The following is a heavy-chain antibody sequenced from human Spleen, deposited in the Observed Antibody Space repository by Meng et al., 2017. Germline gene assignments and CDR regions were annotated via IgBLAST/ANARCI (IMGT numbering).Heavy chain of an antibody. J-gene: IGHJ5*02. CDR2: IGHSGFT. V-gene: IGHV4-39*01. Sequence: QPQLQEAGPGLGKPSETLSPTCQFSGDSISSSDSYWGWSRQSPGKGLEWVGSIGHSGFTYYTPSLESRVTVSVDTSRSQFSLELTSVTAADTAVYYCVRSRAWVRTGFDPWGQGTLVTVSS. CDR3: VRSRAWVRTGFDP. CDR1: GDSISSSDSY. D-gene: IGHD1/OR15-1a*01.